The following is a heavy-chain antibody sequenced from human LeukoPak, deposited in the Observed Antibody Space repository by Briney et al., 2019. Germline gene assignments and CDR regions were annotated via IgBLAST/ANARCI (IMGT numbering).Heavy chain of an antibody. Sequence: ASVKVSCKASGGTFSSYAISWVRQAPGQGLEWMGGIIPNFGTANNAQKFQGRVTITADESTSTAYMELSSLRSEDTAVYYCARGSVVIVPLDAFDIWGQGTMVTVSS. CDR3: ARGSVVIVPLDAFDI. CDR2: IIPNFGTA. CDR1: GGTFSSYA. J-gene: IGHJ3*02. V-gene: IGHV1-69*13. D-gene: IGHD3-16*02.